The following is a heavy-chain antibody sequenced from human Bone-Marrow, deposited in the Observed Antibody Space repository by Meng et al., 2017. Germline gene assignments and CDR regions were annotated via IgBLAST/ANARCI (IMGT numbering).Heavy chain of an antibody. J-gene: IGHJ4*02. CDR1: GYTFTGYY. D-gene: IGHD2-21*02. Sequence: ASVKVSCKASGYTFTGYYMHWVRQAPGQGLEWIGRINPNRGGTNYAQKLQGRVTMTTDTSTSTAYMELRSLRSDDTAVYYCARGGAYCGGDCYSPLYYWGQRTLVTVSS. CDR3: ARGGAYCGGDCYSPLYY. V-gene: IGHV1-2*06. CDR2: INPNRGGT.